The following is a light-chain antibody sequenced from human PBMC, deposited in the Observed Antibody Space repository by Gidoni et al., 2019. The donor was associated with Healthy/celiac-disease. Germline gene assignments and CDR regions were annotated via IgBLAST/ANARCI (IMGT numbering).Light chain of an antibody. CDR3: QQSYSNPFT. CDR2: AAS. CDR1: QSISSY. Sequence: DLQMPQSPSSLSASVGDRVTITCRASQSISSYLYWYQQKPGKAPKLLIYAASSLQSGVPSRFSGSGSGTDFTLTISSLQPEDFATYYCQQSYSNPFTFGPXTKVEIK. V-gene: IGKV1-39*01. J-gene: IGKJ3*01.